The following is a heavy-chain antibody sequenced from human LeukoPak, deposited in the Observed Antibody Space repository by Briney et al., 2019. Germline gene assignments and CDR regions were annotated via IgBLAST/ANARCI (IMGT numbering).Heavy chain of an antibody. CDR2: IYPGDSDT. CDR1: GYTFTNFW. CDR3: ARRIVGPATVYFDY. Sequence: GEFLKISCKASGYTFTNFWIGWVRQMPGKGLEWLAIIYPGDSDTKYSLSFQGQVTVSADKSINTAYLQWSSLKASDTAIYYCARRIVGPATVYFDYWGQGTLVTVSS. J-gene: IGHJ4*02. D-gene: IGHD1-26*01. V-gene: IGHV5-51*01.